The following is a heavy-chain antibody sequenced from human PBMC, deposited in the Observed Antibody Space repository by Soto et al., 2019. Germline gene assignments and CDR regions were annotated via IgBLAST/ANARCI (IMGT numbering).Heavy chain of an antibody. CDR1: GYTFTSYY. Sequence: GASVKVSCKASGYTFTSYYMHWVRQAPGQGLEWMGIINPSGGSTSYAQKFQGRVTMTRDTSTSTVYMELSSLRSEDTAVYYCVRNNYVPTYYYYYGMDVWGQGTTVTVSS. CDR2: INPSGGST. J-gene: IGHJ6*02. CDR3: VRNNYVPTYYYYYGMDV. D-gene: IGHD1-1*01. V-gene: IGHV1-46*01.